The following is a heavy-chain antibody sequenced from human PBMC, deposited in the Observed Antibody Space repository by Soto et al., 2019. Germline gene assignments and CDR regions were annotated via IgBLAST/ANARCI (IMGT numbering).Heavy chain of an antibody. CDR1: GYTFTSYA. V-gene: IGHV1-3*01. CDR3: ARQDTAMVTGYYYYGMDV. CDR2: INAGNGNT. Sequence: GASVKVSCKASGYTFTSYAMHWVRQAPGQRLEWMGWINAGNGNTKYSQKFQGRVTITRDTSASTAYMEQSSLRSEDTAVYYCARQDTAMVTGYYYYGMDVWGQGTTVTVSS. D-gene: IGHD5-18*01. J-gene: IGHJ6*02.